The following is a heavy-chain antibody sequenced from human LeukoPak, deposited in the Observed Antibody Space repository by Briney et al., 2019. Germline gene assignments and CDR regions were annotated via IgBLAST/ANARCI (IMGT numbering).Heavy chain of an antibody. V-gene: IGHV4-34*12. D-gene: IGHD1-26*01. CDR3: ARELSGSSTWD. Sequence: SETLSLTCAVFGGSFDGYYWTWIRQSPEKGLEWIGEIVYSGSTNYNPSLKSRVIISADTSKVQFSLTLSSVTAADTAVYFCARELSGSSTWDWGQGTLVTVSS. CDR1: GGSFDGYY. CDR2: IVYSGST. J-gene: IGHJ4*02.